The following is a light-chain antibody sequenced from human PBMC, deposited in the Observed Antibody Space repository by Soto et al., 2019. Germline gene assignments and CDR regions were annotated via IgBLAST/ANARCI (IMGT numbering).Light chain of an antibody. CDR2: SAS. V-gene: IGKV1-27*01. CDR3: QKYDRAPRT. Sequence: SQMTQSPCYLSASVGDSVTITCRASQGINNYLAWYQQKPGKVPVLLIYSASTLKSGVPSRFSGRGAGTDFTLTISSLQPEDFANYYCQKYDRAPRTFGQGTKVDIK. J-gene: IGKJ1*01. CDR1: QGINNY.